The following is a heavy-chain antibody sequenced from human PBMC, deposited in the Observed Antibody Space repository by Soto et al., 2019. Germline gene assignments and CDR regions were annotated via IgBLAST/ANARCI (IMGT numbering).Heavy chain of an antibody. D-gene: IGHD3-10*01. Sequence: QVQLQESGPGLVKPSETLSLTCTVSGGSISSYYWSWIRQPPGKGLEWIGYIYYSGSTNYNPSLTSRVTISVDTSKNQFSLKLSSVTAADTAVYYCARALGGSILLWFGGEPPNDAFDIWGQGTMVTVSS. CDR2: IYYSGST. J-gene: IGHJ3*02. CDR1: GGSISSYY. CDR3: ARALGGSILLWFGGEPPNDAFDI. V-gene: IGHV4-59*01.